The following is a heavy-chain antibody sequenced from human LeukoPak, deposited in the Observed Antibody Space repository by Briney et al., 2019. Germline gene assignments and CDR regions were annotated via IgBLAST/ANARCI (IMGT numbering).Heavy chain of an antibody. V-gene: IGHV1-2*02. Sequence: GASVKVSCKPSGYTFSDYYLHWVRQAPGQGLEWMGWINPNSGGTNYAQKFQGRVTMTRDTSISTAYMELSRLRSDDTAVYYCARAVYGGNSIDYWGQGTLVTVSS. CDR1: GYTFSDYY. CDR3: ARAVYGGNSIDY. D-gene: IGHD4-23*01. J-gene: IGHJ4*02. CDR2: INPNSGGT.